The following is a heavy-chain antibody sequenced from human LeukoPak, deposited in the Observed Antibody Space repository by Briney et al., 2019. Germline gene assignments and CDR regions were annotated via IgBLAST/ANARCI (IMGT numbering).Heavy chain of an antibody. D-gene: IGHD3-3*01. CDR3: VRQGALLRSIAY. Sequence: SETLSLTCTVSGDSISRDGYYWGWIRQSRGKGLEWIGSHYYGGVAYYNRPLKSRVGISIDTPKNQFYLRLTSVTAADTALYFCVRQGALLRSIAYWGQGILVTVSS. CDR1: GDSISRDGYY. V-gene: IGHV4-39*01. J-gene: IGHJ4*02. CDR2: HYYGGVA.